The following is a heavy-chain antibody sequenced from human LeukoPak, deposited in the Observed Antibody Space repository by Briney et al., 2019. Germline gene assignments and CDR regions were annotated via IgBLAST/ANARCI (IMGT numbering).Heavy chain of an antibody. J-gene: IGHJ5*02. CDR2: IVVGSGNT. D-gene: IGHD3-16*02. V-gene: IGHV1-58*01. Sequence: SVMVSCKASGFTFTSSAVQWVRQARGQRLEWIGWIVVGSGNTNYAQKFQERVTITRDMSTSTAYMELSSLRSEDTAVYYCAAGPYDYVWGSYRSSWFDPWAREPWSPSPQ. CDR3: AAGPYDYVWGSYRSSWFDP. CDR1: GFTFTSSA.